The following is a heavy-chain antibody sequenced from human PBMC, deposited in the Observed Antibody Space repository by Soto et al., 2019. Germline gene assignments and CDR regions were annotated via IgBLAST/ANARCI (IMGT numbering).Heavy chain of an antibody. CDR1: GGSIGSSSYY. D-gene: IGHD6-13*01. J-gene: IGHJ4*02. Sequence: SLTCPVSGGSIGSSSYYWGWIRQSPGKGLEWIGNIYYSGNTFYNPSLQSRVAISVDTSKNQFYLHLSSVTAADTAIFYCASIAAPGTTHFDFWGQGTLVTVSS. V-gene: IGHV4-39*01. CDR3: ASIAAPGTTHFDF. CDR2: IYYSGNT.